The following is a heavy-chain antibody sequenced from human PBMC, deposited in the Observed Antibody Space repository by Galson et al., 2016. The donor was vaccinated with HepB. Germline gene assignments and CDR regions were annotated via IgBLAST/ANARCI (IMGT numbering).Heavy chain of an antibody. Sequence: SLRLSCAASGFIFSVYNMNWARQAPGKGLEWIAWITSSSDTVYYADSVKGRFTISRDNAKNSLYLEVNSLRDEDTAVYYCARDDYFRLGYWGQGTLVTVSS. D-gene: IGHD3-16*01. CDR2: ITSSSDTV. V-gene: IGHV3-48*02. CDR1: GFIFSVYN. CDR3: ARDDYFRLGY. J-gene: IGHJ4*02.